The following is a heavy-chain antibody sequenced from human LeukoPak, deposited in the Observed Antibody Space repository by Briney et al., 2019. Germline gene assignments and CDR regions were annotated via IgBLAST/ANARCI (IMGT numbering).Heavy chain of an antibody. D-gene: IGHD3-10*01. CDR1: GGSISSYY. V-gene: IGHV4-59*01. CDR2: IYYSGST. J-gene: IGHJ6*03. CDR3: AMVRGVNYYYYYMDV. Sequence: SETLSLTCTVSGGSISSYYWSWIRQPPGKGLEWIGYIYYSGSTNYNPSLKSRVTISVDTSKNQFSLKLSSVTAADTAAYYCAMVRGVNYYYYYMDVWGKGTTVTISS.